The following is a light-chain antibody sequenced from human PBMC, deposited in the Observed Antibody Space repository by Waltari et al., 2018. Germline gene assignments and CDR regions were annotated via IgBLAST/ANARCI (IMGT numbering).Light chain of an antibody. CDR1: QNINGS. V-gene: IGKV1-5*03. CDR3: QQSLSLST. CDR2: SAS. J-gene: IGKJ1*01. Sequence: IQMTKSPPTLSAPVGDRVTVPCRASQNINGSLAWYKQKPGKAPKLLIYSASTLATGVPSRFTGTRSGTEFTLIISCLQPDDFATYYYQQSLSLSTFAQGTKVELK.